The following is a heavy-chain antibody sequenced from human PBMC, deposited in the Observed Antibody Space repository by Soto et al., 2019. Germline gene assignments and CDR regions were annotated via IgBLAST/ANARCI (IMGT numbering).Heavy chain of an antibody. CDR3: ARYSGRSRRGLDF. CDR2: SRNKDNSYYT. J-gene: IGHJ4*02. Sequence: GGSLRLSCAASGFTFSGYYMDWVRQAPGKGLEWIGRSRNKDNSYYTEYAASVKGRFIISRDESRNSLYLQMNSLKTEDTAVYYCARYSGRSRRGLDFCGQGPLVTV. V-gene: IGHV3-72*01. CDR1: GFTFSGYY. D-gene: IGHD1-26*01.